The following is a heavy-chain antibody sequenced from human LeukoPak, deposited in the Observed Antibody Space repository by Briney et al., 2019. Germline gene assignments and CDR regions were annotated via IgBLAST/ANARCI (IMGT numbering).Heavy chain of an antibody. D-gene: IGHD5-18*01. CDR3: AKVGDSYGYEYSDY. Sequence: GGSLRLSCAASGFTFSSYGMHWVRQAPGKGLEWVAVISYDGSNKYYADSVKGRFTISRDNSKNTLYLQMNSLRAEDTAVYYCAKVGDSYGYEYSDYWGQGTLVTVSS. J-gene: IGHJ4*02. V-gene: IGHV3-30*18. CDR2: ISYDGSNK. CDR1: GFTFSSYG.